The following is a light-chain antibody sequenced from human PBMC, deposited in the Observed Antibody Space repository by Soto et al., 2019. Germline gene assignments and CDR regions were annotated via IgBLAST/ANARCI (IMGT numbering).Light chain of an antibody. CDR1: QNIDNY. Sequence: IQLTQTPSSLSASVRDRVTVSCRSSQNIDNYLNWYVQRPGKAPELLIYSTSNLKSGVPSRFRGSGSGTHFSLTISGLQSEDFATYYCQQSSNIPWTFGQGTKVDI. V-gene: IGKV1-39*01. J-gene: IGKJ1*01. CDR2: STS. CDR3: QQSSNIPWT.